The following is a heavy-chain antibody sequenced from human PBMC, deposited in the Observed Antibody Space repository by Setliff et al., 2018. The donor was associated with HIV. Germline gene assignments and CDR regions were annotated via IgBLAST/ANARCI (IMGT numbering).Heavy chain of an antibody. CDR1: GYSLTSYS. CDR3: TRDHTPPPNYDFWSGQLDLRNIFYYMDV. Sequence: ASVKVSCKASGYSLTSYSINWVRQAPGQGLEWMGYVNTNTGNPTYAQGFTGRFVSSVDTPVSTAYLQIFSLKAEDTAVYYCTRDHTPPPNYDFWSGQLDLRNIFYYMDVWGTGSPVTVSS. J-gene: IGHJ6*03. V-gene: IGHV7-4-1*01. D-gene: IGHD3-3*01. CDR2: VNTNTGNP.